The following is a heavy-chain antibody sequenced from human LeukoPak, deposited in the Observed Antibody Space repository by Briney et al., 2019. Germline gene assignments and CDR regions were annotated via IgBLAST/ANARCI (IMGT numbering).Heavy chain of an antibody. V-gene: IGHV3-23*01. CDR3: AKEGSRRRFDFDS. CDR2: AGTATDT. Sequence: GGSLRLSCAASGFNFSNFAMSWFRQAPGRGLEWVSAAGTATDTSYADSVKGRFTISRDNSKNTLYLQMNSLGAEDTAVYYCAKEGSRRRFDFDSWGRGTLVTVSS. J-gene: IGHJ4*02. CDR1: GFNFSNFA. D-gene: IGHD3-16*01.